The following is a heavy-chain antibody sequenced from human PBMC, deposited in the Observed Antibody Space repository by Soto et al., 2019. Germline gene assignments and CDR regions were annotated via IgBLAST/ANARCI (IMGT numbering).Heavy chain of an antibody. CDR1: GFNFSNYA. J-gene: IGHJ4*02. V-gene: IGHV3-23*01. CDR2: ISGSGRGSRP. Sequence: GGSLRLSXVESGFNFSNYAVAWVRQAPGKGLEWVSSISGSGRGSRPYCADSVQGRFTISRDHSKNIVSLQMDSLRVDDTAVYYCTRERSLVSFLFDYWGPGTLVTVSS. CDR3: TRERSLVSFLFDY. D-gene: IGHD3-16*01.